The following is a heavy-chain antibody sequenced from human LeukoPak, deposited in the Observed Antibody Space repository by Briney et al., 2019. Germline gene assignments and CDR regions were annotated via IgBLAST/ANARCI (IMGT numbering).Heavy chain of an antibody. CDR3: ARADTAMVLD. CDR2: IIPILGIA. Sequence: SLTVSCTAPGGTFINYAISWVRQAPRQGLEWMGRIIPILGIANYAQKFQGRVTITADKSTSTAYMELSSLRSEDTAVYYCARADTAMVLDWGQGTLVTVSS. J-gene: IGHJ4*02. D-gene: IGHD5-18*01. V-gene: IGHV1-69*04. CDR1: GGTFINYA.